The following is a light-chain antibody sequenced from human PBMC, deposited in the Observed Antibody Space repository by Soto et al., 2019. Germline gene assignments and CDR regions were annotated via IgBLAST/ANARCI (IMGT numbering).Light chain of an antibody. J-gene: IGKJ5*01. CDR3: QQYNNWPPIT. CDR2: VAS. V-gene: IGKV3D-15*01. CDR1: QSVTTN. Sequence: EVVMTQSPATLSVSLGDRATLSCRASQSVTTNLAWYQQKPGQAPRLLIFVASTRATDIPARFSGSGSGTEFTLTISGLQSEDFAVYYCQQYNNWPPITFGQGTRLEIK.